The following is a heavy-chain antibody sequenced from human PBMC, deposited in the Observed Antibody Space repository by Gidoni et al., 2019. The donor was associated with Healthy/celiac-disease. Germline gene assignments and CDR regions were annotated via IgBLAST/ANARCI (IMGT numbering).Heavy chain of an antibody. V-gene: IGHV3-30-3*01. Sequence: QVQLVESGGGVVQPGRSLRLSCAASGFTFSSYAMHWVRQAPGKGLEWVAVISYDGSNKYYADSVKGRFTISRDNSKNTLYLQMNSLRAEDTAVYYCARWRDGYNYNYFDYWGQGTLVTVSS. CDR2: ISYDGSNK. J-gene: IGHJ4*02. D-gene: IGHD5-12*01. CDR3: ARWRDGYNYNYFDY. CDR1: GFTFSSYA.